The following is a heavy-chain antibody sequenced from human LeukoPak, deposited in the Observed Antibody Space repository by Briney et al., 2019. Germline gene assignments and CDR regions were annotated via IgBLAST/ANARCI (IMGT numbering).Heavy chain of an antibody. CDR3: ASPFITNGARPHYYYYYMDV. CDR2: IYYSGST. CDR1: GGSISSYY. Sequence: SETLSLTCNVSGGSISSYYWSWIRQPPGKGLEWIGSIYYSGSTYYNPSLKSRVTISVDTSKNQFSLKLSSVTAADTAVYYCASPFITNGARPHYYYYYMDVWGKGTTVTVSS. D-gene: IGHD1-1*01. J-gene: IGHJ6*03. V-gene: IGHV4-59*04.